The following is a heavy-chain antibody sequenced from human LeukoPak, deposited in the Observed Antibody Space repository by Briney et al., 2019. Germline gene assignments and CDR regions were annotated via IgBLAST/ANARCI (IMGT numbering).Heavy chain of an antibody. CDR2: ISGSGATT. D-gene: IGHD3-16*02. CDR3: AKAEARYDYVWGSYRYAPIDY. CDR1: GFTFSIYA. Sequence: GGSLRLSCVASGFTFSIYAMSWVRQAPGKGLEWVSAISGSGATTYYADSVKGRFTISRDNSKNTLYLQMNSLRAEDTAVYYCAKAEARYDYVWGSYRYAPIDYWGQGTLVTVSS. J-gene: IGHJ4*02. V-gene: IGHV3-23*01.